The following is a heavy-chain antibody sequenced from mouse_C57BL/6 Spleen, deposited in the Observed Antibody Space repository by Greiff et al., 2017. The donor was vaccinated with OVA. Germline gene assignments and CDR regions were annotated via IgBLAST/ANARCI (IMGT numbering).Heavy chain of an antibody. V-gene: IGHV1-64*01. Sequence: QVQLQQPGAELVKPGASVKLSCKASGYTFTSYWMHWVKQRPGQGLEWIGMIHPNSGSTNYNEKFKSKATLTVDKSSSTAYMQLSSLTSEDSAVYYCASGPPLLREGDFDVWGTGTTVTVSS. CDR3: ASGPPLLREGDFDV. J-gene: IGHJ1*03. D-gene: IGHD1-2*01. CDR1: GYTFTSYW. CDR2: IHPNSGST.